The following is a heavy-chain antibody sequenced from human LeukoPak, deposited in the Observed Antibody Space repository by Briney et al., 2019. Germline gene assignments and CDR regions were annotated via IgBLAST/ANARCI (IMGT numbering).Heavy chain of an antibody. CDR1: GFTFSSYG. Sequence: GGSLRLSCAASGFTFSSYGMHWVRQAPGKGLEWVAVIWYDGSNKYYADSVKGRFTISRDNSKNTLYLQMNSLRAEDTAVYYCARASYYDSSGYWYWGQGTLVTVSS. CDR2: IWYDGSNK. J-gene: IGHJ4*02. D-gene: IGHD3-22*01. CDR3: ARASYYDSSGYWY. V-gene: IGHV3-33*01.